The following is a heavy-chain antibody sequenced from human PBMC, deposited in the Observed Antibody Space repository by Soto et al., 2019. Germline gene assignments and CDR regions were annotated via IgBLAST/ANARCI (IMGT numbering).Heavy chain of an antibody. J-gene: IGHJ4*02. V-gene: IGHV3-23*01. CDR1: GFTFSTYA. CDR2: IGSSGGVT. CDR3: AKHFVNGEIDY. Sequence: VPLLESGGGLVQPGGSLRLSCVASGFTFSTYAISWVRQAPGKGLEWVSIIGSSGGVTVYADSVKGRFTISRDNSKNTLYLQMNSLTAEDTAVYYCAKHFVNGEIDYWGQGTLVTVSS. D-gene: IGHD3-10*01.